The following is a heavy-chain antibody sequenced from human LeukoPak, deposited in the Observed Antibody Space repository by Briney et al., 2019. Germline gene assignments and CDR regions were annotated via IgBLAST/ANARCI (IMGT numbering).Heavy chain of an antibody. Sequence: GSLRLSCAASGFTFSGYSMNWVRQAPGKGLEWVSYISYSSSTLYYADSVKGRFTISRDNAENSLYLQMNSLRAEDTAVYYCARDTLYMDVWGKGTTVTVSS. CDR1: GFTFSGYS. J-gene: IGHJ6*03. CDR2: ISYSSSTL. CDR3: ARDTLYMDV. V-gene: IGHV3-48*01.